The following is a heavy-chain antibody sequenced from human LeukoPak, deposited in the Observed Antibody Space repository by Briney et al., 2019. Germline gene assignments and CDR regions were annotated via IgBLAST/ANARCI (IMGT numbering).Heavy chain of an antibody. D-gene: IGHD6-19*01. CDR1: GGSFSGYY. Sequence: SETLSLTCAVYGGSFSGYYWSWIRQPPGKGLEWIGEINHSGSTNYDPSLKSRVTISVDTSKNQFSLKLSSVTAADTAVYYCARAVVGVDAFDIWGQGTMVTVSS. CDR2: INHSGST. CDR3: ARAVVGVDAFDI. J-gene: IGHJ3*02. V-gene: IGHV4-34*01.